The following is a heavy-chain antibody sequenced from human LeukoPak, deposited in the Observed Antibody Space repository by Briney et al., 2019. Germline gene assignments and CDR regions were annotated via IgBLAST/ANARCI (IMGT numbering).Heavy chain of an antibody. CDR1: GYTSTSYG. CDR3: ARVLYYYDSSGYYPPHVRAFDI. D-gene: IGHD3-22*01. J-gene: IGHJ3*02. Sequence: ASVKVSCKASGYTSTSYGISWVRQAPGQGLEWMGWTSAYNGNTNYAQKLQGRVTMTTDTSTSTAYMELKSLRSDDTAVYYCARVLYYYDSSGYYPPHVRAFDIWGQGTMVTVSS. V-gene: IGHV1-18*01. CDR2: TSAYNGNT.